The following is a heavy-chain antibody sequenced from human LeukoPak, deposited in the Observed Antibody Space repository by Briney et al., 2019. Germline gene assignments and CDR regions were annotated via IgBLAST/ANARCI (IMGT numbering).Heavy chain of an antibody. J-gene: IGHJ4*02. CDR1: GYTFTSYD. D-gene: IGHD3-22*01. Sequence: ASVKVSCKASGYTFTSYDINWVRQATGQGLEWMGWMNPNSGNTGYAQKFQGRVTITRDTSASTAYMELSSLRSEDTAVYYCARFDYYDSSGYGYWGQGTLVTVSS. CDR2: MNPNSGNT. V-gene: IGHV1-8*01. CDR3: ARFDYYDSSGYGY.